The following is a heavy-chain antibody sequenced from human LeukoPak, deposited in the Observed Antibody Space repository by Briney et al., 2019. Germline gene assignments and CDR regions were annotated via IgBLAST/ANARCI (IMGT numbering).Heavy chain of an antibody. CDR3: ARGSAAAGTSSDAFDI. CDR2: INPNSGGT. CDR1: GYTFTGYY. V-gene: IGHV1-2*02. D-gene: IGHD6-13*01. Sequence: ASVKVSCKASGYTFTGYYMHWVRQAPGQGLEWMGWINPNSGGTNYAQKFQDRVTMTRDTSISTAYMELSRLRSDDTAVYYCARGSAAAGTSSDAFDIWGQGTMVTVPS. J-gene: IGHJ3*02.